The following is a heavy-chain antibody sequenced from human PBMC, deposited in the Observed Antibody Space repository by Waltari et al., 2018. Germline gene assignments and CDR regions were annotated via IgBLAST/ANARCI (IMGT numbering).Heavy chain of an antibody. J-gene: IGHJ4*02. CDR1: GVTVSNSS. Sequence: EVQLVESGGGLVQPGASLRLSCAAAGVTVSNSSTHWVRQGPGKGLVWISRINNGGGSSTTYADSVKGRFTISKDNAKNTVYLQMNSLRAEDTAVYHCARGGQLALDYWGQGTLVTVSS. CDR2: INNGGGSST. D-gene: IGHD6-6*01. V-gene: IGHV3-74*01. CDR3: ARGGQLALDY.